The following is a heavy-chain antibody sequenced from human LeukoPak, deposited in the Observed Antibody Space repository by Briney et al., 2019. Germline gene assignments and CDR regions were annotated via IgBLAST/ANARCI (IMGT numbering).Heavy chain of an antibody. CDR2: ISDSGGTT. D-gene: IGHD6-19*01. J-gene: IGHJ4*02. CDR3: AKDARRSSGWYFFDH. Sequence: PLGSPRLSCVASGFTFSNLAMGWVRQAPGKGLEWVSVISDSGGTTYYADSVKGRVTISRDNSRNTLYLQMNSLRVEDTAVYYCAKDARRSSGWYFFDHWGQGTLVTVSS. CDR1: GFTFSNLA. V-gene: IGHV3-23*01.